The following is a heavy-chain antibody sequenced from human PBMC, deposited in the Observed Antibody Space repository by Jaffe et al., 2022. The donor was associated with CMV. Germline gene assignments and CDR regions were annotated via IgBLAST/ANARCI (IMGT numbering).Heavy chain of an antibody. J-gene: IGHJ4*02. Sequence: QVQLVESGGGVVQPGRSLRLSCAASGFTFSSYGMHWVRQAPGKGLEWVAVIWYDGSNKYYADSVKGRFTISRDNSKNTLYLQMNSLRAEDTAVYYCARGGRYYDSSGYYYGGNYWGQGTLVTVSS. V-gene: IGHV3-33*01. CDR3: ARGGRYYDSSGYYYGGNY. D-gene: IGHD3-22*01. CDR2: IWYDGSNK. CDR1: GFTFSSYG.